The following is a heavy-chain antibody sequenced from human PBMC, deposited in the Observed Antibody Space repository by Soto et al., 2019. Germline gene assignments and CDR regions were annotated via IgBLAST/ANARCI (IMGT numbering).Heavy chain of an antibody. CDR1: GFTFSTYG. CDR3: ARVLRYFDWDYAFDI. CDR2: IWNDGSTK. J-gene: IGHJ3*02. D-gene: IGHD3-9*01. Sequence: QVQLVESGAGVVQPGRSLRLSCAASGFTFSTYGMHWVRQAPGKGLEWVAVIWNDGSTKYYADSVKGRFTISRDDSKNTLYLQMNSLRAEDTAVYYCARVLRYFDWDYAFDIWGQGTMVTVSS. V-gene: IGHV3-33*01.